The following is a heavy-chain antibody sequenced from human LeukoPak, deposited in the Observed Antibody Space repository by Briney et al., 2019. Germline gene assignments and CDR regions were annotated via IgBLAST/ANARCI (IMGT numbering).Heavy chain of an antibody. CDR2: IKLDGSEK. Sequence: GGSLRLSCAASGFSFSSYWMSWVRQAPGKGLEWVANIKLDGSEKYYVDSVKGRFTISRDNAKNSLYLQMNSLRAEDTAVYYCARLREIPVFGVVTKSTSYFDYWGQGTLVTVSS. J-gene: IGHJ4*02. V-gene: IGHV3-7*01. CDR1: GFSFSSYW. CDR3: ARLREIPVFGVVTKSTSYFDY. D-gene: IGHD3-3*01.